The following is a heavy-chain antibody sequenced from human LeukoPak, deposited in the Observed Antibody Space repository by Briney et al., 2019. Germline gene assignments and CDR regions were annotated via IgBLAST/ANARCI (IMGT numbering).Heavy chain of an antibody. V-gene: IGHV3-13*04. Sequence: GGSLRLSCAASGFTFSSYDVHWVRHPTGKGLEWVSGIGTAGDTYYSGSVKGRFTISRENAKNSFYLQMNSLRAGDTAVYYCSRGTYPYSSDNWGQGALVTVSS. D-gene: IGHD3-10*01. CDR3: SRGTYPYSSDN. CDR1: GFTFSSYD. CDR2: IGTAGDT. J-gene: IGHJ4*02.